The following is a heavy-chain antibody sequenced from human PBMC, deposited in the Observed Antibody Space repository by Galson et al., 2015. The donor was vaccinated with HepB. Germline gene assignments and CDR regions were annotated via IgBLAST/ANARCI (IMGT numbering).Heavy chain of an antibody. CDR3: AKDKVIYYYGSGSQLPDI. D-gene: IGHD3-10*01. CDR1: GFTFSSYA. V-gene: IGHV3-23*01. Sequence: SLRLSCAASGFTFSSYAMSWVRQAPGKGLEWVSAISGSGGSTYYADSVKGRFTISRDNSKNTLYLQMNSLRAEDTAVYYCAKDKVIYYYGSGSQLPDIWGQGTMVTVSS. CDR2: ISGSGGST. J-gene: IGHJ3*02.